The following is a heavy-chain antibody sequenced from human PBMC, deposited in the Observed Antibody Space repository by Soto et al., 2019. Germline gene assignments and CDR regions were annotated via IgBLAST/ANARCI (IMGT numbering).Heavy chain of an antibody. D-gene: IGHD3-9*01. CDR3: ARRRPTGYYNY. CDR1: GFPFSDYY. V-gene: IGHV3-11*05. Sequence: QVQLVESGGDLVKPGGSLRLSCAASGFPFSDYYMSWIRQDPGKGLEWVSSIGSSSSYTNYADSVKGRVTISRDNAKNSLYLQMNSLRAEDTAVYYCARRRPTGYYNYWGQGTLVTVSA. J-gene: IGHJ4*02. CDR2: IGSSSSYT.